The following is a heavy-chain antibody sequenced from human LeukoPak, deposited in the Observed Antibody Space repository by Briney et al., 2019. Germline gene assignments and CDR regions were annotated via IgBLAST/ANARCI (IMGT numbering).Heavy chain of an antibody. CDR2: INPNSGGT. V-gene: IGHV1-2*02. J-gene: IGHJ4*02. CDR3: ARWAAPSYYYDSSGSDY. CDR1: GYTFTAHD. D-gene: IGHD3-22*01. Sequence: ASVTVSYTTSGYTFTAHDIFWVRQAAGQGLEWMGWINPNSGGTNYAQKFQGRVTMTRDTSISTAYMELSRLRSDDTAVYYCARWAAPSYYYDSSGSDYWGQGTLVTVSS.